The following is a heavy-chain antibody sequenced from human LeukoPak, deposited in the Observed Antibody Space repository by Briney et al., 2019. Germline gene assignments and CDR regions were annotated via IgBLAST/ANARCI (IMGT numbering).Heavy chain of an antibody. CDR3: ARSNSSGWSNWLDP. D-gene: IGHD6-19*01. V-gene: IGHV3-53*01. Sequence: GGSLRLSCAASGFIVSSNHMNWVRQAPGKGLEWVSVIYRGGSRYYADSVEGRFTISRDNSKNTLYLQMNSLRAEDTAVYYCARSNSSGWSNWLDPWGQGILVTVSS. CDR1: GFIVSSNH. J-gene: IGHJ5*02. CDR2: IYRGGSR.